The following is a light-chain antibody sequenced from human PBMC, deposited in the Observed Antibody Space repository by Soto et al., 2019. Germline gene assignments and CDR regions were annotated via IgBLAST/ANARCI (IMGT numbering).Light chain of an antibody. CDR3: QQRSNWRVT. CDR1: QSISSSY. Sequence: EIVLTQSPGTLSLSPGERATLSCRASQSISSSYLAWYQQKPGQAPRLLIYGASTRATGIPDRFSGSGSGTDFTLTISRLESEDFAVYYCQQRSNWRVTFGGGTKVDIK. V-gene: IGKV3D-20*02. CDR2: GAS. J-gene: IGKJ4*01.